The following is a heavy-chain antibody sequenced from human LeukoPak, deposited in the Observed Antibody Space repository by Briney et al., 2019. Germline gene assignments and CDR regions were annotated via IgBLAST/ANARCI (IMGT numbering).Heavy chain of an antibody. CDR3: ASEPGYDSSGYGASIQH. V-gene: IGHV3-21*01. CDR2: ISSSSSYI. J-gene: IGHJ1*01. CDR1: GFTFSSYS. Sequence: GGSLRLSCAASGFTFSSYSMNWVRQAPGKGLEWVSSISSSSSYIYYADSVKGRFTISRDNSKDTLYLQMNSLRAEDTAVYYCASEPGYDSSGYGASIQHWGQGTLVTVSS. D-gene: IGHD3-22*01.